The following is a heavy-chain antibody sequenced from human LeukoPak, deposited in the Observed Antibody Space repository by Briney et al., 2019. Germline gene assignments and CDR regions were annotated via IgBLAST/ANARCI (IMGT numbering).Heavy chain of an antibody. Sequence: GGSLRLSCAASGFTFSSYWMHWVRQAPGKGLVWVSRINSDGSSTSYADSVKGRFTISRDNAKNTLYLQMNSLRAEDTAVYYCARVSYDSSGYRYWGQGTLVTVSS. CDR3: ARVSYDSSGYRY. V-gene: IGHV3-74*01. CDR1: GFTFSSYW. CDR2: INSDGSST. D-gene: IGHD3-22*01. J-gene: IGHJ4*02.